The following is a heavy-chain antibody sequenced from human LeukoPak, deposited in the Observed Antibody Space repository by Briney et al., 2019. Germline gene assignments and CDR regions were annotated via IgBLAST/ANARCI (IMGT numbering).Heavy chain of an antibody. CDR2: INHSGST. V-gene: IGHV4-34*01. CDR3: ARGRVVVPAADYYYYYMDV. Sequence: SETLSLTCAVYGGSFSGYYRSWIRQPPGKGLEWIGEINHSGSTNYNPSLKSRVTISVDTSKNQFSLKLSSVTAADTAVYYCARGRVVVPAADYYYYYMDVWGKGTTVTVSS. J-gene: IGHJ6*03. CDR1: GGSFSGYY. D-gene: IGHD2-2*01.